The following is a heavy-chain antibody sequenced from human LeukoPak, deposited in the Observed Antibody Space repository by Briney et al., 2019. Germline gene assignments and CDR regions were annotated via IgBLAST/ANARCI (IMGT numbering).Heavy chain of an antibody. D-gene: IGHD3-9*01. CDR2: IYHSGST. CDR3: ARAGGYYDILTGYSVDY. Sequence: SETLSLTCAVSGYSISSGYYWGWIRPPPGKGLEWIGSIYHSGSTYYNPSLKSRVTISVDTSKNQFSLKLSSVTAADTAVYYCARAGGYYDILTGYSVDYWGQGTLVTVSS. CDR1: GYSISSGYY. V-gene: IGHV4-38-2*01. J-gene: IGHJ4*02.